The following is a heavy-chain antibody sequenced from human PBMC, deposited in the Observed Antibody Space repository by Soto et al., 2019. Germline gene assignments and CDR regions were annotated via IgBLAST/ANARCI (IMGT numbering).Heavy chain of an antibody. CDR2: IYRTGST. D-gene: IGHD1-7*01. J-gene: IGHJ4*02. Sequence: SETLSLTCAVSGGSFTSNNWWTWVRQPPGQGLEWIGEIYRTGSTNYTPSLKSRVTISLDKSENQFSLKVTSLTAADTAVYYCASRDPGTSVDYWGQGTLVTVSS. V-gene: IGHV4-4*02. CDR1: GGSFTSNNW. CDR3: ASRDPGTSVDY.